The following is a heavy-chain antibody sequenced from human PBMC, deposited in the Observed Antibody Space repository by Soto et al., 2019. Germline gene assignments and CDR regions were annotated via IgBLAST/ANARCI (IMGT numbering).Heavy chain of an antibody. CDR1: GFNFSNYA. CDR3: ATGGSGGSLRFLEWLAYGMDV. J-gene: IGHJ6*02. Sequence: GGSLRLSCAASGFNFSNYAMHWVRQAPYKGLEWVAVISYDGTNKYYGDSVKGRFTVSRDNSKNTVYLQMNSLRPDDTAVYCCATGGSGGSLRFLEWLAYGMDVWGQGTTVTVSS. CDR2: ISYDGTNK. D-gene: IGHD3-3*01. V-gene: IGHV3-30-3*01.